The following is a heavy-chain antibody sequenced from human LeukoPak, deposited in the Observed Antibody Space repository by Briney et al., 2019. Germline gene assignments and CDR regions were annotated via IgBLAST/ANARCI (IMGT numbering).Heavy chain of an antibody. V-gene: IGHV3-7*01. Sequence: GGSLRLSCVGSGFTFSDYWMSWVRQAPGKGLEWVANIKQDGSEKDYVDALKGRFTISRDNAKNSLYLQMNSLRAEDTAVYYCARWLELMRNFDWWGQGTLVTISS. D-gene: IGHD5-24*01. CDR1: GFTFSDYW. CDR3: ARWLELMRNFDW. J-gene: IGHJ4*02. CDR2: IKQDGSEK.